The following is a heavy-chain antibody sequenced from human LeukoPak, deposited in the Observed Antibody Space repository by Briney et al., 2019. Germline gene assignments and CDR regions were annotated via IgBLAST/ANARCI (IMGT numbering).Heavy chain of an antibody. Sequence: GGSLRLSCAACGFTFSSYAMSWVRQAPGKGREWVSAISGSGGSTYYADSVKGRFTISRDNSKNTLYLQMNSLRAEDTAVYDCAKGQQRVVVAAGEWFDPWGQGTLVTVSS. V-gene: IGHV3-23*01. CDR3: AKGQQRVVVAAGEWFDP. J-gene: IGHJ5*02. CDR2: ISGSGGST. CDR1: GFTFSSYA. D-gene: IGHD2-15*01.